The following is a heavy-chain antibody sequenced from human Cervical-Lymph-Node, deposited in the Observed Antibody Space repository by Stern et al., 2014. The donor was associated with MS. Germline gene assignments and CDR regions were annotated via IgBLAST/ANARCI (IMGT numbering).Heavy chain of an antibody. CDR2: IFPVFGTP. D-gene: IGHD6-13*01. J-gene: IGHJ5*02. V-gene: IGHV1-69*01. CDR3: ALSSETSDRWYSLGYDL. CDR1: EGTFSKFP. Sequence: QLVQSGAEETNPGTSGKVSGKASEGTFSKFPSSWVRQAPGKGLEWREGIFPVFGTPTYAQEFRGRVTITAAVSTSTVYMELSSLRSDDTAVYYCALSSETSDRWYSLGYDLWGQGTLVTVSS.